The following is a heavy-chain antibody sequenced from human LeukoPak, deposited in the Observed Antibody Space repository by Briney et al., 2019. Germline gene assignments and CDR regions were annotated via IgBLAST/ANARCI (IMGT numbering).Heavy chain of an antibody. V-gene: IGHV4-39*07. CDR1: GGSISSGTYY. J-gene: IGHJ5*02. D-gene: IGHD2-2*02. CDR3: ARDSPDCGGTTCYKDWFDP. CDR2: VYYSGST. Sequence: SETLSLTCTVSGGSISSGTYYWGWIRQPPGKGLQWIGSVYYSGSTYYNPSLQSRVTISVDTSKNHFSLKLSSVTAADTAVYYCARDSPDCGGTTCYKDWFDPWGQGTLVTVSS.